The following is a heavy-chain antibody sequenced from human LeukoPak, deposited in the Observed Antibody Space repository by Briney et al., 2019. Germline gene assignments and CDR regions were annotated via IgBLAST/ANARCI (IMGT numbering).Heavy chain of an antibody. D-gene: IGHD4-17*01. Sequence: GGSLRLSCTASGFTFSTYAMNWVRQAPGKGLEWVSTISGSGASPYYAASVKGRFTISRANSKNTFYLQMNSLRVDDTAIYYCAKERGYGDYESFDFWGQGTLVTVPS. CDR3: AKERGYGDYESFDF. J-gene: IGHJ4*02. CDR2: ISGSGASP. V-gene: IGHV3-23*01. CDR1: GFTFSTYA.